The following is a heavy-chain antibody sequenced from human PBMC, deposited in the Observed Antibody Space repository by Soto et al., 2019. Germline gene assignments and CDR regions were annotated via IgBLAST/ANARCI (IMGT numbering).Heavy chain of an antibody. CDR3: ASSLWFGESRTYYFDY. CDR1: GGSFSGYY. CDR2: INHSGST. Sequence: SETLSLTCAVYGGSFSGYYWSWIRQPPGKGLEWIGEINHSGSTNYNPSLKSRVTISVDTSKNQFSLKLSSVTAADTAVYYCASSLWFGESRTYYFDYWGQGTLVTVSS. V-gene: IGHV4-34*01. D-gene: IGHD3-10*01. J-gene: IGHJ4*02.